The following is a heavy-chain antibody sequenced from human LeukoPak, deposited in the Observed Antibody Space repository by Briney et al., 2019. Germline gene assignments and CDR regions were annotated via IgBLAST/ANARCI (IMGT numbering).Heavy chain of an antibody. CDR3: ARAANYYDSSGYYLYYFDY. CDR2: IGTAGDT. J-gene: IGHJ4*02. Sequence: GGSLRLSCAAPGFTFSSYDMHWVRQATGKGLEWVSAIGTAGDTYYPGSVKGRFTISRENAKNSLYLQMNSLRAGDTAVYYCARAANYYDSSGYYLYYFDYWGQGTLVTVSS. V-gene: IGHV3-13*01. D-gene: IGHD3-22*01. CDR1: GFTFSSYD.